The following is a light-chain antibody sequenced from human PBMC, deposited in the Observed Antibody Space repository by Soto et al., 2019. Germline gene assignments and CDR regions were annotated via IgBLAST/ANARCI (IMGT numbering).Light chain of an antibody. CDR1: DSDIGQST. CDR3: AAWDESLNGHV. Sequence: QSALTQPPSASGAPGQRVTISCSGSDSDIGQSTVGWSQQLPGAAPKVLIYATDRRPSGVPDRFSGSKSGTSASLAISGLQSDDEADYYCAAWDESLNGHVFGTGTKVTVL. CDR2: ATD. V-gene: IGLV1-44*01. J-gene: IGLJ1*01.